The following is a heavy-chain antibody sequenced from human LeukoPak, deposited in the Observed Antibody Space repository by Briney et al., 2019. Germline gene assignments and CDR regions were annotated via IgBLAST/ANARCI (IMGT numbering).Heavy chain of an antibody. D-gene: IGHD3-22*01. V-gene: IGHV3-66*01. Sequence: PGGSLRLSCAASGFTVSSNYMSWVRQAPGKGLEWVSVIYSGGSTYNADSVKGRFTISRDNAKNTLYLQMNSLRAEDTAVYYCARGDYYDSSGYFTYYYYYMDVWGKGTTVTISS. CDR2: IYSGGST. J-gene: IGHJ6*03. CDR3: ARGDYYDSSGYFTYYYYYMDV. CDR1: GFTVSSNY.